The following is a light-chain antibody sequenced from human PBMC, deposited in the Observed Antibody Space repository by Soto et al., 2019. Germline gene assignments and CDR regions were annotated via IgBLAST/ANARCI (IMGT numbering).Light chain of an antibody. CDR2: HAS. V-gene: IGKV3-11*01. Sequence: EIVLTQSPATLSLSPGERAAPSCRASQGVGRFLAWYQQKPGQAPRLLIYHASNRATGIPARFSGSGSETDFTLAIDNLEPEDFAVYYCQQRGGWPLTFGGGTKVEIK. CDR3: QQRGGWPLT. J-gene: IGKJ4*01. CDR1: QGVGRF.